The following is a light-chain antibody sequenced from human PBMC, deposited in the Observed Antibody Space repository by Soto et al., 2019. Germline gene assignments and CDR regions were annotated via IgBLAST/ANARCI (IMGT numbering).Light chain of an antibody. CDR1: QSLRTW. V-gene: IGKV1-5*01. J-gene: IGKJ1*01. CDR3: QQYHTYRWT. CDR2: DTS. Sequence: DIQMTQSPSTLSASVGDRVIITCRASQSLRTWVAWYQQKPDKGPQLLISDTSKLESGVPARFSGSGSGAQFSLTISRLQPDDSATYFCQQYHTYRWTFGQGTKVEI.